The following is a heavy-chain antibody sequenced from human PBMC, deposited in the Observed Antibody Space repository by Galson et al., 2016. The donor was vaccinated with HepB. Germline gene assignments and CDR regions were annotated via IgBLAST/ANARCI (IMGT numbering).Heavy chain of an antibody. CDR1: GFVFSAYG. J-gene: IGHJ4*02. D-gene: IGHD4-11*01. V-gene: IGHV3-33*01. CDR2: LWYDGTNK. CDR3: AREDYTDYKVDY. Sequence: SLRLSCAASGFVFSAYGMHWVRQAPGKGLEWVAVLWYDGTNKYYAASVKGRFTISRDNSNKTLYLKMDSLRAEDTAVYYCAREDYTDYKVDYWGQGTLVAVPS.